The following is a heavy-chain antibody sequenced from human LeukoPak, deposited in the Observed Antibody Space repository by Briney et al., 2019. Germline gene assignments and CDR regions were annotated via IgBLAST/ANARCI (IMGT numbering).Heavy chain of an antibody. Sequence: ASVKVSCKASGYTFTSYAMHWVRQAPGQRLEWMGWINAGNGNTKYSQEFQGRVTITRDTSASTAYMELSSLRSEDMAVYYCARDAAPGVVPAAYFDYWGQGTLVTVSS. D-gene: IGHD2-2*01. CDR3: ARDAAPGVVPAAYFDY. J-gene: IGHJ4*02. V-gene: IGHV1-3*03. CDR2: INAGNGNT. CDR1: GYTFTSYA.